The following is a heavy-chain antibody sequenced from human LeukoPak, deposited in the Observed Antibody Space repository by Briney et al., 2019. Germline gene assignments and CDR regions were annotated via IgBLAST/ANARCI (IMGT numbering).Heavy chain of an antibody. D-gene: IGHD6-19*01. CDR1: SGSISSSSYY. J-gene: IGHJ5*02. CDR2: IYYSGST. Sequence: SETLSLTCTVSSGSISSSSYYWGWIRQPPGKGLEWIGSIYYSGSTYYNPSLKSRVTISVDTSKNQFSLKLSSVTAADTAVYYCARDRLAVRWFDPWGQGTLVTVSS. CDR3: ARDRLAVRWFDP. V-gene: IGHV4-39*07.